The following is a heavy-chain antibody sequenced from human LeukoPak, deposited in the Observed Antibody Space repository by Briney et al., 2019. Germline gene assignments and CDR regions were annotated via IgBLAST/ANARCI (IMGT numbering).Heavy chain of an antibody. Sequence: PGGSLRLSCAASGFTFSSYEMNWVRQTPGKGLEWVSYISSSGSTIYYADSVKGRLTISRDNAKNSLHLQMNSLRAEDTALYYCARGGYSLLYWGQGTLVTVSS. V-gene: IGHV3-48*03. D-gene: IGHD3-22*01. CDR1: GFTFSSYE. CDR3: ARGGYSLLY. J-gene: IGHJ4*02. CDR2: ISSSGSTI.